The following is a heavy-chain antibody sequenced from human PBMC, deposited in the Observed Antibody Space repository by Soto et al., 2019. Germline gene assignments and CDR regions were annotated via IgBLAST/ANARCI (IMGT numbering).Heavy chain of an antibody. V-gene: IGHV1-69*01. D-gene: IGHD3-10*01. CDR2: IIPIFGTA. CDR3: ARVRGSGINTANYYFYDVDV. J-gene: IGHJ6*02. CDR1: GGTFSSYA. Sequence: QVQLVQSGAEVKRPGSSLKVSCKTSGGTFSSYAISWVRQAPGQGLEWIGGIIPIFGTANYTQKFQGRVTITADESTSTAYMELSSLRSEDTAIYYCARVRGSGINTANYYFYDVDVWGQGTTVSVSS.